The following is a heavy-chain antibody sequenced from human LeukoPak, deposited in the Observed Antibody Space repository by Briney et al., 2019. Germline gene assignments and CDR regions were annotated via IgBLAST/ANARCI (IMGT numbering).Heavy chain of an antibody. CDR1: GFAFRSHA. CDR3: AKAGKYCSGGSCYPYYYYYYMDV. CDR2: IRYDGSKK. J-gene: IGHJ6*03. V-gene: IGHV3-30*02. D-gene: IGHD2-15*01. Sequence: GGSLRLSCTASGFAFRSHAMHWVRQAPGKGLEWVAFIRYDGSKKFYADSVKGRFTISRDNSKNTLYLQMNSLRAEDTAVYYCAKAGKYCSGGSCYPYYYYYYMDVWGKGTTVTVSS.